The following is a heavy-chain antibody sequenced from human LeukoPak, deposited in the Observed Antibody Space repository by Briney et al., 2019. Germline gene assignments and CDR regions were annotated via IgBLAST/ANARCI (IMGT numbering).Heavy chain of an antibody. V-gene: IGHV3-23*01. J-gene: IGHJ4*02. D-gene: IGHD5-24*01. CDR3: AKGGRDGYNFDY. CDR2: ISGSGGST. CDR1: GFTFSSYA. Sequence: GGSLRLSCAASGFTFSSYAMSWVRQAPGKGLEWVSAISGSGGSTYYADSVKGRSTISRDNSKNTLYLQMNSLRAEDTAVYYCAKGGRDGYNFDYWGQGTLVTVSS.